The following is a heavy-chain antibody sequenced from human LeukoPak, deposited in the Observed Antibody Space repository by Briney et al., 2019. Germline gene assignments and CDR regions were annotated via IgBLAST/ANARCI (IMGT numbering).Heavy chain of an antibody. CDR1: GFTFDDYA. CDR2: NSGSRGSI. Sequence: PGRSLRLSCAASGFTFDDYAMHGARQAPGKGLEWVPGNSGSRGSIGYADSVKGRFTISRDNAKNSLYLQMNRLRAEDTDLYYCAKDGGYGDYGASYYMDVWGKGTTVTVSS. CDR3: AKDGGYGDYGASYYMDV. J-gene: IGHJ6*03. D-gene: IGHD4-17*01. V-gene: IGHV3-9*01.